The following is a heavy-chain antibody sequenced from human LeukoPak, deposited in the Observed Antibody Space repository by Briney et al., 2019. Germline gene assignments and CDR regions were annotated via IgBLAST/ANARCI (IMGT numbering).Heavy chain of an antibody. CDR2: MNPNSGNT. CDR1: GYTFTGYY. CDR3: ARASYDSSGYYYDY. J-gene: IGHJ4*02. V-gene: IGHV1-8*02. D-gene: IGHD3-22*01. Sequence: RAPVKVSCKASGYTFTGYYMHWVRQAPGQGLEWMGWMNPNSGNTGYAQKFQGRVTMTRNTSISTAYMELSSLRSEDTAVYYCARASYDSSGYYYDYWGQGTLVTVSS.